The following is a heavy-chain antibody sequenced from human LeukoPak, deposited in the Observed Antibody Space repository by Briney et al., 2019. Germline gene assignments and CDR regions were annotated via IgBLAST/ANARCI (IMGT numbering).Heavy chain of an antibody. CDR3: ARVFSRVGIDY. J-gene: IGHJ4*02. Sequence: GGSLRLSCAASGFTVSSNYMSWVRQAPGKGLEWVSVIYSGGSTYYADSVKGRFTISRDNSKNTLYLQMNSLRAGDTAVYYCARVFSRVGIDYWGQGTLVTVSS. V-gene: IGHV3-66*01. CDR1: GFTVSSNY. D-gene: IGHD2-2*01. CDR2: IYSGGST.